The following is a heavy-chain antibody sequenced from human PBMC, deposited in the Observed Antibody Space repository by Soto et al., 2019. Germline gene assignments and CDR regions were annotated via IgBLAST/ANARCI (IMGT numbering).Heavy chain of an antibody. V-gene: IGHV3-66*01. CDR3: ARDASGIAAPYYFDY. D-gene: IGHD6-13*01. Sequence: GGSLRLSCAASGFTVSSNYMSWVRQAPGKGLEWVSVIYSGGSTYYADSVKGRFTISRDNSKNTLYLQMNSLRAEDTAVYYCARDASGIAAPYYFDYWGQGTLVTVSS. J-gene: IGHJ4*02. CDR1: GFTVSSNY. CDR2: IYSGGST.